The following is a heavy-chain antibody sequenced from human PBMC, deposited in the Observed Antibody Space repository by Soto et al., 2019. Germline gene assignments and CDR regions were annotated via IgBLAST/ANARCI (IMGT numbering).Heavy chain of an antibody. CDR2: IYPGDSDT. V-gene: IGHV5-51*01. CDR1: GYSFASYW. D-gene: IGHD4-17*01. Sequence: PGESLKISCKGSGYSFASYWFSWVRQMPVKGLEFMGIIYPGDSDTRYSPSFEGQVSISSYNSINTSYLQWSSLKASDTAIYYFARHLDDYGGGYYGMDVWGQGTTVTVSS. J-gene: IGHJ6*02. CDR3: ARHLDDYGGGYYGMDV.